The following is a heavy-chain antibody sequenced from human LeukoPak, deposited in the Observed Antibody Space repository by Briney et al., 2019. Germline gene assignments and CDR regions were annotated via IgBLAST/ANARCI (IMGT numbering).Heavy chain of an antibody. D-gene: IGHD2-2*01. V-gene: IGHV3-48*03. Sequence: PGGSLSLSCETSGFTFSHYEMNWVRQAPGKGLEWVWYISSSGYTIYYAEPVKGRFTIARDNAKNSLYLQMNSLRAEDTAVYYCAREDCSSTSCYDPSVSDFWGQGTLVTVSS. CDR3: AREDCSSTSCYDPSVSDF. CDR1: GFTFSHYE. CDR2: ISSSGYTI. J-gene: IGHJ4*02.